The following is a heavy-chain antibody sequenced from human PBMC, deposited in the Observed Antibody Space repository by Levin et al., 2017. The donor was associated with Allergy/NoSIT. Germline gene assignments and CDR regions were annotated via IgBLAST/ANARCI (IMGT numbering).Heavy chain of an antibody. CDR3: ARGGRDATTLWLPDY. CDR1: GFTLSNYH. V-gene: IGHV3-21*01. D-gene: IGHD5-18*01. J-gene: IGHJ4*02. CDR2: IGPRSDYI. Sequence: GGSLRLSCAASGFTLSNYHMNWLRQAPGKGLEWVSSIGPRSDYIYYTDSVKGRFTISRDNAKNSLYLQMNSLRAEDTAVYYCARGGRDATTLWLPDYWGQGTLVTVSS.